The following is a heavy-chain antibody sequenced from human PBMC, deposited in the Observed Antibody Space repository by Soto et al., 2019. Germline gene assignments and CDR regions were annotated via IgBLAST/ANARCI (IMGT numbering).Heavy chain of an antibody. D-gene: IGHD3-16*01. CDR2: ISSSSSYI. Sequence: GVSLRLSCAASGFTFSSYSRNWVRQAPGKGLEWVSSISSSSSYIYYADSVKGRFTISRDNAKNSLYLQMNSLRAEDTAVYYCARAGGVRLGQGVAPNDFDYWGQGTLVTVSS. CDR3: ARAGGVRLGQGVAPNDFDY. V-gene: IGHV3-21*01. CDR1: GFTFSSYS. J-gene: IGHJ4*02.